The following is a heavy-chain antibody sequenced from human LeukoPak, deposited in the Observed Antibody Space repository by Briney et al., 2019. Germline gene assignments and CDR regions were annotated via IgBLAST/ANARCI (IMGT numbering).Heavy chain of an antibody. D-gene: IGHD3/OR15-3a*01. J-gene: IGHJ5*02. Sequence: KPSETLSLTCTVSGGSISSSSYYWGWIRQPPGKGLEWIGEINHSGSTNYNPSLKSRVTISVDTSKNQFSLNLSSVTAADTAVYYCARQEIGLRSFDPWGQGTLVTVSS. CDR3: ARQEIGLRSFDP. V-gene: IGHV4-39*01. CDR1: GGSISSSSYY. CDR2: INHSGST.